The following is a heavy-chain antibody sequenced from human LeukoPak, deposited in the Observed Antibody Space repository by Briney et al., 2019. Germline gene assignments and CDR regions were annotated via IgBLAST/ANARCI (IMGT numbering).Heavy chain of an antibody. Sequence: GGSLRLSCAASGFMFSSYWMSWVRQAPGKGLEWVADIKEDGSEKSYVDSVKGRFTISRDNSKNTLYLQMNSLRAEDTAVYYCAKDPDYYGSGSHPDYWGQGTLVTVSS. CDR2: IKEDGSEK. V-gene: IGHV3-7*03. CDR3: AKDPDYYGSGSHPDY. CDR1: GFMFSSYW. J-gene: IGHJ4*02. D-gene: IGHD3-10*01.